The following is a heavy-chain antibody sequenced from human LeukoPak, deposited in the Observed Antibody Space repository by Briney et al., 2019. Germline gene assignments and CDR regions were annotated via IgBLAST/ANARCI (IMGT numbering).Heavy chain of an antibody. D-gene: IGHD7-27*01. V-gene: IGHV3-21*01. Sequence: GGSLRLSCAASGFSFSSFRMNWVRQAPGKGLEWVSYISGGSSFTYYADSVKGRFTTSRDNAKSSLYLQMNSLRAEDTAVYYCGRGHWGLDYWGQGALVTVSS. CDR2: ISGGSSFT. CDR1: GFSFSSFR. CDR3: GRGHWGLDY. J-gene: IGHJ4*02.